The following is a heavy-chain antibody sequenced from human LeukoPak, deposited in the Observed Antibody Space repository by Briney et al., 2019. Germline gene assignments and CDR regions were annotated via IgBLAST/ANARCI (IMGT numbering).Heavy chain of an antibody. CDR3: AREGRGRSLDY. D-gene: IGHD6-25*01. Sequence: PSETLSLTCTVSGGSISGSSYFWGWIRQPPGKGLEWIGSIYYSGSTYYNPSLKSRVTISVDTSKNQFSLKLSSVTAADTAVYYCAREGRGRSLDYWGQGTLVTVSS. CDR1: GGSISGSSYF. J-gene: IGHJ4*02. CDR2: IYYSGST. V-gene: IGHV4-39*02.